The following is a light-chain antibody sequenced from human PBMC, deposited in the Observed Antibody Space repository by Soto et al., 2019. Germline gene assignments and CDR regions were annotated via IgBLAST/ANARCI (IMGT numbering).Light chain of an antibody. J-gene: IGKJ4*01. CDR2: AAS. CDR3: QQSYSTLT. Sequence: IYITQVPCSLSSSVGDSGTFNLRASQSISSYLNWYQQKPGKAPKLLIYAASSLQSGVPSRFSGSGSGTDFTLTISSLQPEDFATYYCQQSYSTLTFGGGTKVDIK. CDR1: QSISSY. V-gene: IGKV1-39*01.